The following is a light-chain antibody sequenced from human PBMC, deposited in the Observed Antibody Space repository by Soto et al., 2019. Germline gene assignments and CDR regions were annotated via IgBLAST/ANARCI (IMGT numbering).Light chain of an antibody. CDR1: QSVSSY. Sequence: EIVLTQSPATLSLSPGEGATLSCRASQSVSSYLAWYQQKPGRAPRLLIYDASNRATGIPARFSGSGSGTDFTLTISSLEPEDFAVYYCQQRSNWPQITFGQGTRLEIK. J-gene: IGKJ5*01. V-gene: IGKV3-11*01. CDR3: QQRSNWPQIT. CDR2: DAS.